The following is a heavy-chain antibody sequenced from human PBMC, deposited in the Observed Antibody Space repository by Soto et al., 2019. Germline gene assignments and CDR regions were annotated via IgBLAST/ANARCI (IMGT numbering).Heavy chain of an antibody. V-gene: IGHV3-9*01. D-gene: IGHD6-19*01. J-gene: IGHJ6*02. CDR3: AKAAYGSSGWGYYYYGMDV. CDR1: GFTFDDYA. Sequence: EVQLVESGGGLVQPGRSLRLSCAASGFTFDDYAMHWVRQAPGKGLEWVSGISWNSGSIGYADSVTGRFTISRDNAKNSLYLQMNSLRAEDTALYYCAKAAYGSSGWGYYYYGMDVWGQGTTVTVSS. CDR2: ISWNSGSI.